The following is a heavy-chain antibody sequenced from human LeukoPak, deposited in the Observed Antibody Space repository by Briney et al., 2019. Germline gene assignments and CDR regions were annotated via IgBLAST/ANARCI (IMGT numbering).Heavy chain of an antibody. V-gene: IGHV4-59*01. D-gene: IGHD5-12*01. Sequence: SETLSLTCTVSGGSISTFHWSWIRQPPGKGPEWIGYIYHSGTTNYSPSLKSRVTISVDTSKNQLSLKLNSVTAADTAVYYCTRGGYSDYDYRSFVWGQGALVTVSS. CDR2: IYHSGTT. CDR1: GGSISTFH. CDR3: TRGGYSDYDYRSFV. J-gene: IGHJ4*02.